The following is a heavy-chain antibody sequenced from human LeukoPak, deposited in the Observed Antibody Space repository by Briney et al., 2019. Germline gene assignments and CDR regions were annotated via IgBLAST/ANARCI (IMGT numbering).Heavy chain of an antibody. Sequence: GRPLRLSCEASGFTFKNHGMHWVRQAPGKGLEWVAVIWYDGSNKFYADSVKGRFTISRDNSKNTLYLQMNSLRVEDTAVYYCVRDRSDSYLDFWGQGALVTVSS. CDR1: GFTFKNHG. V-gene: IGHV3-33*01. CDR3: VRDRSDSYLDF. CDR2: IWYDGSNK. J-gene: IGHJ4*02. D-gene: IGHD2-21*02.